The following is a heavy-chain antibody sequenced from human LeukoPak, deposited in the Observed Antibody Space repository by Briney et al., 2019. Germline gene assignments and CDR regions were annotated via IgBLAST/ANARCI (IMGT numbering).Heavy chain of an antibody. CDR2: ISSSGNLI. J-gene: IGHJ4*02. CDR3: AREGGWNDFDY. CDR1: GLTFSSYD. V-gene: IGHV3-48*03. D-gene: IGHD1-1*01. Sequence: GGSLRLSCEASGLTFSSYDMNWVRQAPGKGLEWVSYISSSGNLIHCADSVKGRFTFSRDNARNSLYLQMNGLRADDTAIYYCAREGGWNDFDYWGQGTLVTVSS.